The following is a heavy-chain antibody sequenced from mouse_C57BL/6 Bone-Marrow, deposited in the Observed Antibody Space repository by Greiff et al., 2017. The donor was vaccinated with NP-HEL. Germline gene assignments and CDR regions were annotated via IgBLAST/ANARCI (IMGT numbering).Heavy chain of an antibody. CDR1: GFTFSSYA. CDR2: ISDGGSYT. CDR3: AREGEGNYGVY. Sequence: EVMLVESGGGLVKPGGSLKLSCAASGFTFSSYAMSWVRQTPEKRLEWVATISDGGSYTYYPDNVKGRFTISRDNAKNNLYLQMSHLKSEDTAMYYCAREGEGNYGVYWGQGTLVTVSA. J-gene: IGHJ3*01. D-gene: IGHD2-1*01. V-gene: IGHV5-4*01.